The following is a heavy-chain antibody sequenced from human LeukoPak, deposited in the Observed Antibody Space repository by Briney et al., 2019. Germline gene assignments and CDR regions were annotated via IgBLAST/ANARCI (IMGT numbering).Heavy chain of an antibody. V-gene: IGHV1-69*05. Sequence: SVKVSCKASGGTFSNYAFSWVRQAPGQGLEWMGRIIPIFATANYAQNFQGRVTITTDESTSTAYMELSSLRSEDTAVYYCPRGHVDIVSTIQFDYWGQGTLVTVSS. CDR2: IIPIFATA. D-gene: IGHD5/OR15-5a*01. J-gene: IGHJ4*02. CDR1: GGTFSNYA. CDR3: PRGHVDIVSTIQFDY.